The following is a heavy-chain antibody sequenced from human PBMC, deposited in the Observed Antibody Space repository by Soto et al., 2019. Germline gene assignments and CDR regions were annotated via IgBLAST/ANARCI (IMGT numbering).Heavy chain of an antibody. D-gene: IGHD6-13*01. Sequence: EVQLVESGGGLVKPGGSLRLSCAASGFTFSSYSMNWVRQAPGKGLEWVSSISSSSSYIYYADSVKGRFTISRDNAKNSLYLQMNSLRAEDTAVYYCARGRSEAARSRVMDVWGQGTTVTVSS. CDR2: ISSSSSYI. CDR1: GFTFSSYS. J-gene: IGHJ6*02. CDR3: ARGRSEAARSRVMDV. V-gene: IGHV3-21*01.